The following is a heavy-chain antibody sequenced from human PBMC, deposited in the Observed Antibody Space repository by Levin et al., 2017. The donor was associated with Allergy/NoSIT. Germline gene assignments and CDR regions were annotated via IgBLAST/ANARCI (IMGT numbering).Heavy chain of an antibody. CDR1: GDSVSSNSAV. D-gene: IGHD5-18*01. Sequence: SETLSLTCAISGDSVSSNSAVWNWIRQSPSRGLEWLGRTYYRSKWYNDYAVSEKSRITINPDTSKNQFSLQLNSVTPEDTAVYYCARAATGYSYGDFDYWGQGTLVTVSS. J-gene: IGHJ4*02. CDR3: ARAATGYSYGDFDY. V-gene: IGHV6-1*01. CDR2: TYYRSKWYN.